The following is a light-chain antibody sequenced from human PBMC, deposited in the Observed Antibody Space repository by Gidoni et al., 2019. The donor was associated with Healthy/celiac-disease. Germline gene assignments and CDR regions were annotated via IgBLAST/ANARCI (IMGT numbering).Light chain of an antibody. CDR3: QQLNSYPRGLT. CDR1: QGISSY. V-gene: IGKV1-9*01. CDR2: AAS. Sequence: IQLTQSPSSLSASVGVRVTITCRASQGISSYLAWYQQKPGKAPKLLIYAASTLQSGVPSRFSGSGSGTDFTLTISSLQPEDFATYYCQQLNSYPRGLTFGGGTKVEIK. J-gene: IGKJ4*01.